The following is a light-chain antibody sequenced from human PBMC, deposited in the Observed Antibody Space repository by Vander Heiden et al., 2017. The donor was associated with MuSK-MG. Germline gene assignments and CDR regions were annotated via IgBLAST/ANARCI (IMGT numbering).Light chain of an antibody. J-gene: IGKJ5*01. Sequence: ILLTQSPSYLSASVGDRVTITCRGSQDINTNLAWYQQKPGTAPKLLIYAASTLHSGVPSRFSGSGYGTEFTLTLSSRQPEDFATYYCQQDNNYTPLTFGQGTQLDIK. CDR1: QDINTN. V-gene: IGKV1-9*01. CDR2: AAS. CDR3: QQDNNYTPLT.